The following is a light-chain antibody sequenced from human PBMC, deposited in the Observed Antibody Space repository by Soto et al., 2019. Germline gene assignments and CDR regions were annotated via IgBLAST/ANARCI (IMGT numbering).Light chain of an antibody. CDR2: DAS. CDR1: QSVSTSN. Sequence: IVLTQSPGTLSSSPGERATLSCRASQSVSTSNLAWYQQRPGQAPRLLIYDASNRATGIPARFSGSGSGTGFTLTISSLEPEDFAVYYCQQRSNWPLTFGGGTKVDIK. V-gene: IGKV3-11*01. CDR3: QQRSNWPLT. J-gene: IGKJ4*01.